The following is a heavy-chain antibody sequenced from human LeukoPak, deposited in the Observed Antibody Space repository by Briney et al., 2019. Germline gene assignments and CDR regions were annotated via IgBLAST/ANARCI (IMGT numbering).Heavy chain of an antibody. CDR1: GGSLSSSNYY. D-gene: IGHD4-17*01. CDR2: IYYSART. Sequence: SETLSLTCTVSGGSLSSSNYYWGWIRQPPGKGLECIGSIYYSARTYYNPSLKSRVTISVDTSKNQFSLKLSSVTAADTAVYYCARVTQTDYDFDYWGQGTLVTVSS. J-gene: IGHJ4*02. CDR3: ARVTQTDYDFDY. V-gene: IGHV4-39*07.